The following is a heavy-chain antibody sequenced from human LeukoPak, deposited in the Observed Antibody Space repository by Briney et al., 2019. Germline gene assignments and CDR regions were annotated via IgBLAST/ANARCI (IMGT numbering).Heavy chain of an antibody. CDR3: ARDEDGYNFVAF. CDR1: GGSISSGGYY. V-gene: IGHV4-31*03. CDR2: IYYSGST. Sequence: TLSLTCTVSGGSISSGGYYWSWIRQHPGKGLEWIGYIYYSGSTYYNPSLKSRVTISVDTSKNQFSLKLSSVTAADTAVYYCARDEDGYNFVAFWGQGTLVTVSS. J-gene: IGHJ4*02. D-gene: IGHD5-24*01.